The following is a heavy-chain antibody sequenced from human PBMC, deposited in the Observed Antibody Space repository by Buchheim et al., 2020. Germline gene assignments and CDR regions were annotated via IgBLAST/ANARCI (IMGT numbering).Heavy chain of an antibody. V-gene: IGHV3-21*01. Sequence: EVQLVESGGGLVNPGGSLRLSCAASGFTFSSYSMNWVRQAPGKGLEWVSSISSSSSYIYYEDSVKGRFTISRDNAKNSLYLQMNSLRAEDTAVYYCARDEEGKNFDYWGQGTL. CDR3: ARDEEGKNFDY. CDR1: GFTFSSYS. CDR2: ISSSSSYI. J-gene: IGHJ4*02.